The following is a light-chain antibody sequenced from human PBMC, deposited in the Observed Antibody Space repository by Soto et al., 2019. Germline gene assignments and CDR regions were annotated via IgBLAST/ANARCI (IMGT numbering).Light chain of an antibody. Sequence: DIQMTQSPSTLSASVGDRVTITCRASQTISSWLAWYQQKPGKAPKILIYDASSLESGVPSRFSGSGSGTEFTLTITSLQPDDVATYYCQQCISYYRKCGEGTKVDIK. J-gene: IGKJ1*01. V-gene: IGKV1-5*01. CDR3: QQCISYYRK. CDR1: QTISSW. CDR2: DAS.